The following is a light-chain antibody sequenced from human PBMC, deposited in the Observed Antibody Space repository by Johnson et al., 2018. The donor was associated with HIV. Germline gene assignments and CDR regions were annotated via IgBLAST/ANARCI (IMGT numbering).Light chain of an antibody. Sequence: QSVLTQPPSVSAAPGQKVTISCSGSSSNIGNNYVSWYQQLPGTAPKLLIYENNKRPSGIPDRFSGSKSGTSATLGITGLQTGDEPEFYCGTWDSSLILYVVGTWTKVTVL. J-gene: IGLJ1*01. CDR1: SSNIGNNY. CDR3: GTWDSSLILYV. V-gene: IGLV1-51*02. CDR2: ENN.